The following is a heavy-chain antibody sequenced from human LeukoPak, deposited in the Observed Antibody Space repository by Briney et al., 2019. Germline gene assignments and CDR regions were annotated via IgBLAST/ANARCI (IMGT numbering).Heavy chain of an antibody. CDR3: ARVVVVAAKGDWFDP. V-gene: IGHV3-74*03. J-gene: IGHJ5*02. Sequence: GGSLRLSCAASAFTFSRDWMHWVRQAPGKGLVWVSRISDDGSITTYADSVNGRFTISRDNAKNTVFLQMNSLRAEDTAVYYCARVVVVAAKGDWFDPWGQGTLVTVSS. CDR2: ISDDGSIT. CDR1: AFTFSRDW. D-gene: IGHD2-15*01.